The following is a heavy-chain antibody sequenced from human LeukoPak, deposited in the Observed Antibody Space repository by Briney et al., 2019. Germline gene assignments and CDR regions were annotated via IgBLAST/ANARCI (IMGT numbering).Heavy chain of an antibody. CDR1: GYTFTSYG. Sequence: ASVKVSCKASGYTFTSYGISWVRLAPGQGLEWMGWISAYNGNTNYAQKLQGRVTMTTDTSTSTAYMELSSLTSDDTAVYYCVRVPQRVPHNWFDPWGQGTLVTVSS. CDR3: VRVPQRVPHNWFDP. CDR2: ISAYNGNT. J-gene: IGHJ5*02. V-gene: IGHV1-18*01. D-gene: IGHD1-1*01.